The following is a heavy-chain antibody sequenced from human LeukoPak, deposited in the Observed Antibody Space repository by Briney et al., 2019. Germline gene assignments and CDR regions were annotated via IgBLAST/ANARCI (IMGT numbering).Heavy chain of an antibody. J-gene: IGHJ4*02. CDR2: IKQDGSEK. D-gene: IGHD3-22*01. Sequence: GGSLRLSCAASGFTFSSYWMSWVRQAPGKGLEWVANIKQDGSEKYYVDSVKGRFTISRDNAKNSLYLQMNSLRAEDTAVYYCARDLYRIVVVPHYFDYWGQGTLVTVSP. CDR1: GFTFSSYW. V-gene: IGHV3-7*01. CDR3: ARDLYRIVVVPHYFDY.